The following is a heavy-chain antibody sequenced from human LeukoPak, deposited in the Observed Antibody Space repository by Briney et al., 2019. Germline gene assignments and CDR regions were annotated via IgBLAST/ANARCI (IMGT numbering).Heavy chain of an antibody. CDR3: ASHPRDSSSYYYYYGMDV. CDR2: MNPNSGNT. D-gene: IGHD6-13*01. Sequence: ASVKVSCKASGHTFTSYDINWVRQATGQGLEWMGWMNPNSGNTGYAQKFQGRVTMTRNTSISTAYMELSSLRSEDTAVYYCASHPRDSSSYYYYYGMDVWGQGTTVTVSS. V-gene: IGHV1-8*01. CDR1: GHTFTSYD. J-gene: IGHJ6*02.